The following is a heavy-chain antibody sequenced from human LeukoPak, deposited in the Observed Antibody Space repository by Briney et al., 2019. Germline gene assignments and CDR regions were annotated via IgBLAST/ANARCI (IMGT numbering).Heavy chain of an antibody. CDR1: GYSFTSYW. J-gene: IGHJ6*02. CDR2: IYPGDSDT. V-gene: IGHV5-51*01. CDR3: AGGHDYYYYGMDV. Sequence: GEPLKISCKGSGYSFTSYWIGWVRQMPGKGLEWMGIIYPGDSDTRYSPSFQGQVTISADKSISTAYLQWSSLKASDTAMYYCAGGHDYYYYGMDVWGQGTTVTVSS.